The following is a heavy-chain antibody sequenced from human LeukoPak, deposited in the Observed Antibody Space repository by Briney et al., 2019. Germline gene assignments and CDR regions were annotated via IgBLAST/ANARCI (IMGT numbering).Heavy chain of an antibody. D-gene: IGHD4-17*01. CDR1: GLTVSRKY. CDR3: ASVDYGEKTDY. CDR2: IYSGGST. V-gene: IGHV3-66*02. J-gene: IGHJ4*02. Sequence: GGSLRLSCAASGLTVSRKYMSWVRQAPGKGLEWVSAIYSGGSTYYADSVKGRFTISRDDSENTLYLQMNSLRAEDTALYYCASVDYGEKTDYWGQGTLVTVSS.